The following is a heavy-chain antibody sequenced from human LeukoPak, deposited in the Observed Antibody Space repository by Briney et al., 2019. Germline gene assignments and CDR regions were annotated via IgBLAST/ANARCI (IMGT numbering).Heavy chain of an antibody. CDR3: ARDSNCSGGSCRFDY. V-gene: IGHV4-61*02. CDR1: GYSISSGYY. J-gene: IGHJ4*02. CDR2: IYTSGST. Sequence: PSETLSLTCAVSGYSISSGYYWSWIRQPAGKGLEWIGRIYTSGSTNYNPSLKSRVTISVDTSKNQFSLKLSSVTAADTAVYYCARDSNCSGGSCRFDYWGQGTLVTVSS. D-gene: IGHD2-15*01.